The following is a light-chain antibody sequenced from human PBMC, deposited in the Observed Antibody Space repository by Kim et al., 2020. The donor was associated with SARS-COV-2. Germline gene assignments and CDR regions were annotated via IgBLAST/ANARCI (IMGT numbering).Light chain of an antibody. J-gene: IGLJ3*02. CDR1: NIGSKS. V-gene: IGLV3-21*04. Sequence: SYELTQPPSVSVAPGETARITCGGNNIGSKSVHWYQHKPGQAPVLVIYYDSDRPSRIPERFSGSKSGNTATLAISRVEAGDEADYYCQVWDSSSDHWVFG. CDR3: QVWDSSSDHWV. CDR2: YDS.